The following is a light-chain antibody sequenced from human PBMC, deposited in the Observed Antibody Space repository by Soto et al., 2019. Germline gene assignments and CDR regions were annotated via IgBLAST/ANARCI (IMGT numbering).Light chain of an antibody. V-gene: IGKV3-11*01. CDR2: GAF. CDR1: QSVSNY. CDR3: QQRSNWPPFT. Sequence: EIVLTQSPATLSLSPGERATLSCRASQSVSNYLAWYQQKPGQPPRLLIYGAFNRATDIPARFSGSGSGTDFTLTISSLEPEDFAVYYCQQRSNWPPFTFGQGTRLEIK. J-gene: IGKJ5*01.